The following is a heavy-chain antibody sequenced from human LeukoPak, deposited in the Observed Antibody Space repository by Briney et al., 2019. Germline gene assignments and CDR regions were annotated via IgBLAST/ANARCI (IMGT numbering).Heavy chain of an antibody. V-gene: IGHV3-30*04. Sequence: GRSLRLSCAASGFTFSSYAMHWVRQAPGKGLEWVAIMSYDGSNKYYADSVKGRFTISRDNSKSTLYLQMNSLRPEDTAVYYCARDHIPAANQFDYWGQGTLVTVYS. CDR2: MSYDGSNK. CDR3: ARDHIPAANQFDY. D-gene: IGHD2-2*01. CDR1: GFTFSSYA. J-gene: IGHJ4*02.